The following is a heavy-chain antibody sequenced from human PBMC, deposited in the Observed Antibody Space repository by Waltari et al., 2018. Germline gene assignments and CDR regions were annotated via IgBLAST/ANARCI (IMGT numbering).Heavy chain of an antibody. CDR2: IKQDGSEK. J-gene: IGHJ6*02. CDR1: GFTFSSYW. D-gene: IGHD2-15*01. V-gene: IGHV3-7*01. CDR3: ARDSGYGYYYYYGMDV. Sequence: EVQLVESGGGLVQPGGSLRLSCAASGFTFSSYWMSWVSQAPGKGLEWVANIKQDGSEKYYVDSVKGRFTISRDNAKNSLYLQMNSLRAEDTAVYYCARDSGYGYYYYYGMDVWGQGTTVTVSS.